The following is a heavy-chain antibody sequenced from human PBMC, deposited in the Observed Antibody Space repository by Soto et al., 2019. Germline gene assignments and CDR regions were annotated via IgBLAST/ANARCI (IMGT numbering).Heavy chain of an antibody. D-gene: IGHD4-17*01. J-gene: IGHJ6*02. CDR2: ISYDGSNK. CDR1: GFTFSSYA. Sequence: GGSLRLSCAASGFTFSSYAMHWVRQAPGKGLEWVAVISYDGSNKYYADSVEGRFTISRDNSKNTLYLQMNSLRAEDTAVYYCARVFNYGAYGMDVWGQGTTVTVSS. CDR3: ARVFNYGAYGMDV. V-gene: IGHV3-30-3*01.